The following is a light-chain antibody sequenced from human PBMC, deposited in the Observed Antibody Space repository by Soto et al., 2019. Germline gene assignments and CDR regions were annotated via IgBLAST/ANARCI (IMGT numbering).Light chain of an antibody. CDR2: DAS. CDR3: QNRSNWPGK. CDR1: QSVSSY. J-gene: IGKJ1*01. Sequence: DIVLTQSPATLSFSPGKIATLSCSASQSVSSYLVWYQQKPGQAPRLLIYDASNRATGIPARFSGSGSGTDFTLTISSLEPEDFAVYYCQNRSNWPGKFGQGTKVDIK. V-gene: IGKV3-11*01.